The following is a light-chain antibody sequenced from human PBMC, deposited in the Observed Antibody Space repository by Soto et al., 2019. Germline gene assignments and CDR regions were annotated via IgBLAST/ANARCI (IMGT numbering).Light chain of an antibody. CDR1: SSDVGGHNY. J-gene: IGLJ2*01. V-gene: IGLV2-14*01. CDR2: EVS. CDR3: SSYTSSSTLV. Sequence: QSALTQPASVSGSPGQSITISCTGTSSDVGGHNYVSWYQQHPGKAPKLMIYEVSNRPSGVSNSFSGSKSGNTASLTISGLQAEDEADYYCSSYTSSSTLVFGGGTKLTVL.